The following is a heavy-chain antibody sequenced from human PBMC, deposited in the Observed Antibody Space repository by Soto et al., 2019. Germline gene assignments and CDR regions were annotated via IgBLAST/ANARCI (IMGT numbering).Heavy chain of an antibody. CDR3: ARVARSSGWLFYFDY. CDR1: GGSISSYY. Sequence: PSETLSLTCTVSGGSISSYYWSWIRQPPGKGLEWIGYIYYSGSTNYNPSLKSRVTISVDTSKNQFPLKLSSVTAADTAVYYCARVARSSGWLFYFDYWGQGTLVTVSS. J-gene: IGHJ4*02. V-gene: IGHV4-59*01. CDR2: IYYSGST. D-gene: IGHD6-19*01.